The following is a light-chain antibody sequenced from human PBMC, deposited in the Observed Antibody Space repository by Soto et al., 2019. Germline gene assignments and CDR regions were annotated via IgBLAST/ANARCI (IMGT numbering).Light chain of an antibody. CDR1: ESVSRN. Sequence: EVVMTQSPATLSVSPGGRATLSCRASESVSRNLAWYQQKPDQAPRLLIYGISTRATDIPARFSGSGSGTEFTLTISSLQSEDFAVYYCQQYNNWPLTFGGGTKVDIK. J-gene: IGKJ4*01. CDR3: QQYNNWPLT. V-gene: IGKV3-15*01. CDR2: GIS.